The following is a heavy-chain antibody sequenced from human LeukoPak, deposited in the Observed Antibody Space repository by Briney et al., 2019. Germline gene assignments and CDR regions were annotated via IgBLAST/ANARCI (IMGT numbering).Heavy chain of an antibody. CDR2: ISYRGST. J-gene: IGHJ4*02. V-gene: IGHV4-59*08. D-gene: IGHD3-16*02. CDR3: ARGRGLGVITPYSDS. CDR1: GGSTSSDH. Sequence: PSETLSLTCTVSGGSTSSDHWSWIRQPPEKGLEWIGCISYRGSTNYNPSLKSRVTIPIDTSKKHFSLKLTSVTAADTGVYYCARGRGLGVITPYSDSWGQGTLVTVSS.